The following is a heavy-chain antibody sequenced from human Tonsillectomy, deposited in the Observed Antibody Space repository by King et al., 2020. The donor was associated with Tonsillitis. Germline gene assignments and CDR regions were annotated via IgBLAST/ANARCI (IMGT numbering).Heavy chain of an antibody. D-gene: IGHD4-11*01. CDR1: GFTFSSYG. V-gene: IGHV3-30*18. CDR2: ISFDGSNK. J-gene: IGHJ6*02. CDR3: AKDSFNDYRSLQGMDV. Sequence: QLVQSGGGVVQPGRSLRLSCAASGFTFSSYGMHWVRQAPGKGLGGVAVISFDGSNKNFSDSVEGRFTISRENSKNTLYLQMNSLRAEDTAVYYCAKDSFNDYRSLQGMDVWGQGTTVTVSS.